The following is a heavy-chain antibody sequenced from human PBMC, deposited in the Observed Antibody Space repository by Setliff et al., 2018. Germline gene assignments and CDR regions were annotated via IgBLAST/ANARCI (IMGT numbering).Heavy chain of an antibody. CDR3: ARVGSSSWLHPDVYYYYGMDV. Sequence: ASVKVSCKASGYTFISYGISWVRQAPGQGLEWMGWISAYNGNTNYAQKLQGRVTMTTDTSTSTAYMELRSLRSDDTAVYYCARVGSSSWLHPDVYYYYGMDVWGEGTTVTVSS. D-gene: IGHD6-13*01. J-gene: IGHJ6*04. CDR2: ISAYNGNT. V-gene: IGHV1-18*01. CDR1: GYTFISYG.